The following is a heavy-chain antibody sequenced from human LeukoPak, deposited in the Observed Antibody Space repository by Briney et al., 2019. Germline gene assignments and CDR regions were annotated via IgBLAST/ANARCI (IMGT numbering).Heavy chain of an antibody. V-gene: IGHV4-34*01. Sequence: PSETLSLTCAVYGGSFSGYYWSWIRQPPGKGLEWIGEINHSGSTNYNPSLKSRVTISVDTSKNQFSLKLSSVTAADTAVYYCARRYRITMVRGALGGMDVWGQGTTVTVSS. CDR3: ARRYRITMVRGALGGMDV. CDR1: GGSFSGYY. J-gene: IGHJ6*02. D-gene: IGHD3-10*01. CDR2: INHSGST.